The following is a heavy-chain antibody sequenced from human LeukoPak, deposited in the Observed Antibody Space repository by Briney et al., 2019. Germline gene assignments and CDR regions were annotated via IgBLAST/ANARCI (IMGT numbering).Heavy chain of an antibody. Sequence: GASVKVSCKASGGTFSSYAISWVRQAPGQGLEWMGGIIPIFGTANYAQKFQGRVTMTRNTSISTAYMELSSLRSEDTAVYYCARGETGSLWFGELLNYQNYYYYYYMDVWGKGTTVTTSS. V-gene: IGHV1-69*05. D-gene: IGHD3-10*01. J-gene: IGHJ6*03. CDR3: ARGETGSLWFGELLNYQNYYYYYYMDV. CDR1: GGTFSSYA. CDR2: IIPIFGTA.